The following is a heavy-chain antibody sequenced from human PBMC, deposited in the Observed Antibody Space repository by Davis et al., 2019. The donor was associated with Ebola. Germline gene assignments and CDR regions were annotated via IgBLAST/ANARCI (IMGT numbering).Heavy chain of an antibody. CDR3: ARDSDDYSFDY. Sequence: GESLKISCAASGFSFSSYWMNWVRQAPGRGLEWVAFVRSHGSDDHYADSVKGRFTISRDNSKNTLYLQMNSLRPEDTAVYYCARDSDDYSFDYWGQGTLVTVSS. D-gene: IGHD4-11*01. CDR2: VRSHGSDD. J-gene: IGHJ4*02. V-gene: IGHV3-30*02. CDR1: GFSFSSYW.